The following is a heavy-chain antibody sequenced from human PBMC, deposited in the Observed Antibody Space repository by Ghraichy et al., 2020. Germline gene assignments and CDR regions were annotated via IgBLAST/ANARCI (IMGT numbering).Heavy chain of an antibody. CDR2: INHSGST. CDR1: GGSFSGYY. Sequence: SETLSLTCAVYGGSFSGYYWSWIRQPPGKGLEWIGEINHSGSTNYNPSLKSRVTISVDTSKNQFSLKLSSVTAADTAVYYCARKRMRWLHQYFDYWGQGTLVTVSS. CDR3: ARKRMRWLHQYFDY. D-gene: IGHD5-24*01. J-gene: IGHJ4*02. V-gene: IGHV4-34*01.